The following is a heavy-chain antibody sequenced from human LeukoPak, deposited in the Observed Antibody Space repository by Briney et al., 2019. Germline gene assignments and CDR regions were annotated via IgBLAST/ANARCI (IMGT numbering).Heavy chain of an antibody. CDR1: GGSISGHY. CDR2: IYYSGNT. V-gene: IGHV4-59*11. Sequence: SETLSLTGIVSGGSISGHYWSWIRRPPGKGLEWIGYIYYSGNTNYNPSLKSRLTISIDTSKNQFSLHLSSVTAADTAVYYCARVLPPGYSDYWGQGTLVTISS. CDR3: ARVLPPGYSDY. J-gene: IGHJ4*02. D-gene: IGHD2-2*01.